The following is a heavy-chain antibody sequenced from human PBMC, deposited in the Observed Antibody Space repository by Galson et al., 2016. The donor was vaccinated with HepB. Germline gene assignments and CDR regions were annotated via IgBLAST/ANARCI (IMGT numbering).Heavy chain of an antibody. J-gene: IGHJ4*02. Sequence: SVKVSCKAAGYPFITYGVSWVRQAPGQGLEWMGWINTYNGNTNYAQKFKGRVTMTTDTSTSTAYMELRGLRSDDTAVYYCARDRTSRHLDSWGQGTLVTVSS. CDR2: INTYNGNT. D-gene: IGHD1-14*01. V-gene: IGHV1-18*01. CDR3: ARDRTSRHLDS. CDR1: GYPFITYG.